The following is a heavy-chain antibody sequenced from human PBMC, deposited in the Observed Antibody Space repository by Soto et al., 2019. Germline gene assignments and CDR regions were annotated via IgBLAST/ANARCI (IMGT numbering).Heavy chain of an antibody. CDR3: AKDLQGGGSHDY. J-gene: IGHJ4*02. D-gene: IGHD3-16*01. V-gene: IGHV3-23*01. CDR1: GFTFSSYA. CDR2: ISGSGRST. Sequence: EVQLLESGGGLVQPGGSLRLSCAASGFTFSSYAMNWVRQAPGKGLEWVSAISGSGRSTYYAASVKGRFTISKDNSKNTLYLQMNSLRAEDTAVYYVAKDLQGGGSHDYWGQGTLVTVSS.